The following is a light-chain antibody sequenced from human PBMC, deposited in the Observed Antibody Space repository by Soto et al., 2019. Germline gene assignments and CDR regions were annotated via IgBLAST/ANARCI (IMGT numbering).Light chain of an antibody. Sequence: EIVLTQSPGTLSLSPGERATLSCRASQSVTRNHLAWYQQKPGQAPRPLIFGASIRATGIPDRFSGSGSGTYFTLTINRLEPEDFAVYYCRQYGRPPITFGQGTRLEIK. V-gene: IGKV3-20*01. CDR2: GAS. J-gene: IGKJ5*01. CDR1: QSVTRNH. CDR3: RQYGRPPIT.